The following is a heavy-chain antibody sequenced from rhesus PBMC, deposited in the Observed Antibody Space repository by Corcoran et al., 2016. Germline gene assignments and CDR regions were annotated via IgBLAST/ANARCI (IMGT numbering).Heavy chain of an antibody. J-gene: IGHJ4*01. CDR2: ISYCGRT. CDR1: GYSISSGYG. CDR3: ARDWERQPFDY. V-gene: IGHV4-122*02. D-gene: IGHD6-25*01. Sequence: QLQLQESGPGLVKPSETLSLTCAVSGYSISSGYGWSWIRQPPGKGLEWIGYISYCGRTSDHPSLNSRVTISRDTSKNQFSLKLSSVTAADTAVYYCARDWERQPFDYWGQGVLVTVSS.